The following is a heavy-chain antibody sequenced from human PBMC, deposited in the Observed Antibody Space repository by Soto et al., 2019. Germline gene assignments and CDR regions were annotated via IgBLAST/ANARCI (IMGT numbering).Heavy chain of an antibody. V-gene: IGHV1-3*01. Sequence: VKVSCKASGYTFTSYAMHWVRQAPGQRLEWMGWINAGNGNTKYSQKFQGRVTITRDTSASTAYMELSSLRSEDTAVYYCARATRIAVAAVYWGQGTLVTVSS. CDR2: INAGNGNT. D-gene: IGHD6-19*01. J-gene: IGHJ4*02. CDR1: GYTFTSYA. CDR3: ARATRIAVAAVY.